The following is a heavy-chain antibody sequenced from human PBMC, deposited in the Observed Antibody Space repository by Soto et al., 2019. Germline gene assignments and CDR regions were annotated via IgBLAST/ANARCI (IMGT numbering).Heavy chain of an antibody. D-gene: IGHD3-22*01. J-gene: IGHJ4*02. V-gene: IGHV2-5*02. CDR1: GFSLSTSGVG. CDR2: IYWDDDK. CDR3: AHTSYYDRYFDY. Sequence: QITLKESGPTLVKPTQTLTLTCTFSGFSLSTSGVGVGWIRQPPGKALEWLALIYWDDDKRYSPSLKSRLTIXKXXSKNQVVLTMTNMDPVDTATYYCAHTSYYDRYFDYWGQGTLVTVSS.